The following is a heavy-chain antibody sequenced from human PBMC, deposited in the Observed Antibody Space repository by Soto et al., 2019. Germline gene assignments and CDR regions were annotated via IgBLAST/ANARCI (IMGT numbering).Heavy chain of an antibody. D-gene: IGHD6-6*01. J-gene: IGHJ4*02. V-gene: IGHV3-11*01. CDR2: ISSGAITI. Sequence: GGSLRLSCAASGFTFSDYYMNWIRQAPGKGLEWVSYISSGAITIYYADSVKGRFTISRDNAKNSLYLQMNSLRAEDTAVYYGGGPYCSSSVEFWGQGTLVTVSS. CDR1: GFTFSDYY. CDR3: GGPYCSSSVEF.